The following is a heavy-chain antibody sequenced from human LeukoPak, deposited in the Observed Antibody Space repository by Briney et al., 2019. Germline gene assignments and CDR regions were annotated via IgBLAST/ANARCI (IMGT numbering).Heavy chain of an antibody. D-gene: IGHD6-19*01. V-gene: IGHV4-59*01. Sequence: SETLSLTCTVSSGSISSYYWSWIRQPPGKGLEWIGYIYYSGSTNYNPSLKSRVTISVDTSKNQFSLKLSSVTAADTAVYYCARESSRSSGSIDYWGQGTLVTVSS. CDR3: ARESSRSSGSIDY. CDR1: SGSISSYY. CDR2: IYYSGST. J-gene: IGHJ4*02.